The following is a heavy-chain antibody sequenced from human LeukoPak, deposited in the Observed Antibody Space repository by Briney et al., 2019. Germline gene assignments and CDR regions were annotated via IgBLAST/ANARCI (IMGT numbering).Heavy chain of an antibody. CDR2: IYSGGST. CDR1: GFTVSSND. D-gene: IGHD2-21*01. CDR3: AFFTQKTAYEIAFDI. J-gene: IGHJ3*02. V-gene: IGHV3-53*05. Sequence: GGSLRLSCAASGFTVSSNDMSWVRQAPGKGLEWVSVIYSGGSTYYEDSVKGRFTISRENSKITLYIKMNSMRAEDKAVYYCAFFTQKTAYEIAFDIWGQGTMVTVSS.